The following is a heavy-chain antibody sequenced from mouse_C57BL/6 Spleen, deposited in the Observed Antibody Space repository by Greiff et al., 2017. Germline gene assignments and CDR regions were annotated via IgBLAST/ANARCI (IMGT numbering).Heavy chain of an antibody. CDR1: GYNFTSYW. CDR2: IDPSDSYT. CDR3: SRDYYGSSYLDY. V-gene: IGHV1-69*01. Sequence: QVQLKQPGAELVMPGASVKLSCKASGYNFTSYWMHWVKQRPGQGLEWIGEIDPSDSYTNYNQKFKGKSTLTVDKSSSTAYIQLSSLTSEDSAVYYCSRDYYGSSYLDYWGQGTTLTVSS. J-gene: IGHJ2*01. D-gene: IGHD1-1*01.